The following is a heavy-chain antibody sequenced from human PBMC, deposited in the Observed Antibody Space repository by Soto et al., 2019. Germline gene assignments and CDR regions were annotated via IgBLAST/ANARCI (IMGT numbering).Heavy chain of an antibody. D-gene: IGHD6-19*01. J-gene: IGHJ4*02. CDR2: ISFDGSNN. Sequence: QVQLVESGGGVVQPGRSLRLSCAASGFTFSRYGMHWVRQAPGKGLEWVAVISFDGSNNYYADSVKGRFTISRDNSKDTLYLQMNSLRAEDTAVYYCAKAISGWFYDYWGQGTLVTVSS. CDR3: AKAISGWFYDY. V-gene: IGHV3-30*18. CDR1: GFTFSRYG.